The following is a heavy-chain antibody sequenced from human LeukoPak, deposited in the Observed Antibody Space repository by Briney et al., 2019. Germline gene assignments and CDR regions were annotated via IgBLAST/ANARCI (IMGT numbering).Heavy chain of an antibody. Sequence: ASVKVSCKASGYTFTSYYMHWVRQAPGQGLEWMGIINPSGGSTSYAQKFQGRVTITADESTSTAYMELSSLRSEDTAVYYCARDGPVPAAVYYYYMDVWGKGTTVTVSS. CDR1: GYTFTSYY. V-gene: IGHV1-46*01. J-gene: IGHJ6*03. CDR3: ARDGPVPAAVYYYYMDV. D-gene: IGHD2-2*01. CDR2: INPSGGST.